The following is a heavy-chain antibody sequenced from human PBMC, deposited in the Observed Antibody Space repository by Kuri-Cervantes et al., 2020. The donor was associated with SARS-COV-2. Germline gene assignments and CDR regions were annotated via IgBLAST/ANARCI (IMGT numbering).Heavy chain of an antibody. J-gene: IGHJ3*02. D-gene: IGHD5-12*01. CDR3: ARPLLQWLRYNAFDI. CDR1: GYTFTGYY. Sequence: ASVKVSCKASGYTFTGYYMHWVRQAPGQGLEWMGWINPNSGGTNYAQKFQGRVTMTRDTSISTACMELSRLRSDDTAVYYCARPLLQWLRYNAFDIWGQGTMVTVSS. V-gene: IGHV1-2*02. CDR2: INPNSGGT.